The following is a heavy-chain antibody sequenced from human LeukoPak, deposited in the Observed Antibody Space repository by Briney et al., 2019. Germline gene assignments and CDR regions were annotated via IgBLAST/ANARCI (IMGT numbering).Heavy chain of an antibody. J-gene: IGHJ4*02. CDR3: ARDPQIGGSYYLPALDY. CDR2: INPNSGGT. CDR1: GYTFTGYY. V-gene: IGHV1-2*02. Sequence: GASVKVSCKASGYTFTGYYMHWVRQAPGQGLEWMGWINPNSGGTNYAQKFQGRVTMTRDTSISTAYMELSRLRSDDTAVYYCARDPQIGGSYYLPALDYWGQGTLVTVSS. D-gene: IGHD1-26*01.